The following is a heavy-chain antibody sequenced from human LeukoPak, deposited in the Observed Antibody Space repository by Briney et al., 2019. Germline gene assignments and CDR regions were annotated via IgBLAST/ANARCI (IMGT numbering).Heavy chain of an antibody. Sequence: GGSLRLSCAASGFTFSSYWMHWVRQAPGKGLVWVSRINSDGSSTSYADSVKGRFTISRDNAKNTLYLQMNSLRAEDTAVYYCARVETDHGDYGGMDVWGQGTTVTVSS. D-gene: IGHD4-17*01. J-gene: IGHJ6*02. CDR3: ARVETDHGDYGGMDV. V-gene: IGHV3-74*01. CDR2: INSDGSST. CDR1: GFTFSSYW.